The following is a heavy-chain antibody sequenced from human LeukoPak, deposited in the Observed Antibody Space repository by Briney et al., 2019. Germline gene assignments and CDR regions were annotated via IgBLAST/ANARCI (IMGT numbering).Heavy chain of an antibody. CDR1: GFTFSNYA. CDR3: AKWGDYDVLTGYYVSDY. CDR2: ITGSGGNT. D-gene: IGHD3-9*01. Sequence: GASLRPSCAASGFTFSNYAMSWVRQAPGKGLEWVSAITGSGGNTYYADSVKGRFTISRDNSKNTVFLQMNSLRAEDTAVYYCAKWGDYDVLTGYYVSDYWGQGTLVTASS. J-gene: IGHJ4*02. V-gene: IGHV3-23*01.